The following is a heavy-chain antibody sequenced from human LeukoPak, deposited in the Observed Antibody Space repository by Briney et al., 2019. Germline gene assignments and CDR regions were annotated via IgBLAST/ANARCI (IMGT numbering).Heavy chain of an antibody. J-gene: IGHJ6*02. D-gene: IGHD1-1*01. CDR1: GFTFSNAW. CDR3: TTASPVQLEQRSYGMDV. V-gene: IGHV3-15*01. CDR2: IKSKTDGGTT. Sequence: GGSLRLSCAASGFTFSNAWMSWVRQAPGKGLEWVGRIKSKTDGGTTDYAAPVKGRFTISRDDSKNTLYLQMNSLKTEDTAVYYCTTASPVQLEQRSYGMDVWGQGTTVTVSS.